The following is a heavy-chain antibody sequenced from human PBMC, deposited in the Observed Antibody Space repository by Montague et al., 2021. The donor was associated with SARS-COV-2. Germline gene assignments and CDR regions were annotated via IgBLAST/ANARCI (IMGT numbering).Heavy chain of an antibody. J-gene: IGHJ4*02. Sequence: SLRLSCSASGFTFSKYAMHWVRQTPGKRLEWLAVMSYDGISKYYADSVKGRFTISRDNSKNTLSLEMNSLRSEDTVIYYCAKNTGGATWESFDYWGQGILVSVSS. CDR3: AKNTGGATWESFDY. D-gene: IGHD3-16*01. V-gene: IGHV3-30*18. CDR2: MSYDGISK. CDR1: GFTFSKYA.